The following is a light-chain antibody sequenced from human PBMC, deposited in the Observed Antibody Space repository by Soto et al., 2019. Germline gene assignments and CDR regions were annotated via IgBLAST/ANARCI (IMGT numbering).Light chain of an antibody. Sequence: EIVLTQSPGTLSLSPGERATLSCRASQGLSNNLAWYQQKPGQAPRLLLYGSSSRATGVADRFSGSGSGTEFTLTIDRLEPEDFATYYCQQYGSSPRAFGQGTKVDIK. J-gene: IGKJ1*01. V-gene: IGKV3-20*01. CDR1: QGLSNN. CDR2: GSS. CDR3: QQYGSSPRA.